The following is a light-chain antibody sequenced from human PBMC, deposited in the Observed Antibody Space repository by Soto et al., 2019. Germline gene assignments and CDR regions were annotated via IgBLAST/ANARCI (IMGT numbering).Light chain of an antibody. J-gene: IGKJ3*01. CDR1: QSISNF. V-gene: IGKV1-39*01. Sequence: DIQLTQSPSSLSASVGDRVTITCRASQSISNFLIWYQQKPGKAPELLIYAASSLQSGVPSRFSGSGSGTDFTLTISSLQPEDFATYYCQQSFRTPIFTFGPGTRVDIK. CDR2: AAS. CDR3: QQSFRTPIFT.